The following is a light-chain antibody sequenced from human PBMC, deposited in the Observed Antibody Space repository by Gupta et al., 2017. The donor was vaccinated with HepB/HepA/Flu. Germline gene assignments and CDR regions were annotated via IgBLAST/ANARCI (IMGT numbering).Light chain of an antibody. CDR2: DNN. CDR3: GTWDSSLTNWV. Sequence: SVLTPPPSLSAAPGHRVTISCSGGISNVGNNYVSWYQQLPGTAPKLLIYDNNKRPSGIPDRFSASKSGTSATLGITGRQTGDEADYYCGTWDSSLTNWVFGGGTKLTVL. J-gene: IGLJ3*02. CDR1: ISNVGNNY. V-gene: IGLV1-51*01.